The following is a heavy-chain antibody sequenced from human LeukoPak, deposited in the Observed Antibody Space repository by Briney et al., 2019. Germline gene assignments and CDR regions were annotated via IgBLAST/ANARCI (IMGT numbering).Heavy chain of an antibody. V-gene: IGHV3-48*03. Sequence: GGSLRLSCAASGFTFSNDEMNCVRQAPGKGLGWGSYITIHSSSIYYAASVKGRFTISGDNANNSLYLQLNSLRAEDTAVYYCARDLRVRGSYYGMDVWGQGTTVTVSS. CDR3: ARDLRVRGSYYGMDV. D-gene: IGHD3-10*01. J-gene: IGHJ6*02. CDR2: ITIHSSSI. CDR1: GFTFSNDE.